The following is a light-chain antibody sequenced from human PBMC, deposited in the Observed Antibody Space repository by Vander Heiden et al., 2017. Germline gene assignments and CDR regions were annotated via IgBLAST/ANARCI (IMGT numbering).Light chain of an antibody. Sequence: EIVLTQSPGTPSLSPGERATLSCRASPSVSSSYLAWYQQKPGQAPRLLIYGASSRATGIPDRFSGSGSGTDFTLTISRLEPEDFAVYYCQQYGSSPALTFGGGTKVEIK. CDR3: QQYGSSPALT. CDR2: GAS. CDR1: PSVSSSY. V-gene: IGKV3-20*01. J-gene: IGKJ4*01.